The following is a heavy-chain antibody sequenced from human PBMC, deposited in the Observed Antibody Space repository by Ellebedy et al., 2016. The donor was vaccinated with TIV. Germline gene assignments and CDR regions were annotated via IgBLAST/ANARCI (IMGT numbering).Heavy chain of an antibody. J-gene: IGHJ4*02. Sequence: GESLKISCAASGFTFSRFWMAWVRQAPGKGLEWVATINQGGSETYYVDSVKGRFTITRDNSKNTLYLQMNSLRADDTALYYCASAAPGSGANESFWGQGTLVTVSS. CDR1: GFTFSRFW. CDR3: ASAAPGSGANESF. CDR2: INQGGSET. V-gene: IGHV3-7*01. D-gene: IGHD4/OR15-4a*01.